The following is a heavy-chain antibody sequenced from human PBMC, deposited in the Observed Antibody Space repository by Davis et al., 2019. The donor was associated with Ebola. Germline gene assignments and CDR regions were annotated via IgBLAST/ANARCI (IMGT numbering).Heavy chain of an antibody. V-gene: IGHV4-30-2*01. Sequence: PSETLSLTCAVSGGSISSGGYSWSWIRQPPGKGLEWIGYIYHSGSTYYNPSLKSRVTISVDRSKNQFSLKLSSVTAADTAVYYCARQHCSGGSCHAYWYFDLWGRGTLVTVSS. CDR2: IYHSGST. D-gene: IGHD2-15*01. CDR3: ARQHCSGGSCHAYWYFDL. CDR1: GGSISSGGYS. J-gene: IGHJ2*01.